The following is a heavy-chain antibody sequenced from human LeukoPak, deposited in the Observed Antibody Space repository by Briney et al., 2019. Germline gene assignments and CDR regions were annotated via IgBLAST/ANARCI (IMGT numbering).Heavy chain of an antibody. Sequence: SETLSLTCTVSGGSISSYYWSWIRQPPGKGLEWIGYIYHSGSTNYNPSLKSRVTISVDTSKNQFSLKLSSVTAADTAVYYCARGRSYDSSLFDYWGQGTLVTVSS. CDR1: GGSISSYY. D-gene: IGHD3-22*01. CDR3: ARGRSYDSSLFDY. V-gene: IGHV4-59*01. CDR2: IYHSGST. J-gene: IGHJ4*02.